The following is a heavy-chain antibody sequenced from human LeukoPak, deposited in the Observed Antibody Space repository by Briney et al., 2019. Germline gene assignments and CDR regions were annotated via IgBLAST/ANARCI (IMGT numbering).Heavy chain of an antibody. V-gene: IGHV3-23*01. Sequence: GSLRLSCTASGFSFSRYAMSWVRQAPGKGLEWVLAISGGGDQTFYADSVKGRFTISRDNSKNTVYVQMNSLRAEDTAIYYCAKEGSVAGPTQFDYWGQGTLVTVSS. CDR1: GFSFSRYA. CDR3: AKEGSVAGPTQFDY. D-gene: IGHD6-19*01. J-gene: IGHJ4*02. CDR2: ISGGGDQT.